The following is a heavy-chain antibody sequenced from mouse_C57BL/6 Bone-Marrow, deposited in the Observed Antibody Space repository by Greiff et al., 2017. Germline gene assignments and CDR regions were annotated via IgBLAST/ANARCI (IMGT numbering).Heavy chain of an antibody. CDR1: GYTFTSYW. Sequence: QVQLQQPGAELVKPGASVKLSCKASGYTFTSYWMQWVKQRPGQGLEWIGEIDPSDSYTNYNQKFKGKATLTVDTSSSTAYMQLSSLTSEDSAVYYCARALYYGSTYYAMDYWGQGTSVTGSS. J-gene: IGHJ4*01. CDR3: ARALYYGSTYYAMDY. V-gene: IGHV1-50*01. D-gene: IGHD1-1*01. CDR2: IDPSDSYT.